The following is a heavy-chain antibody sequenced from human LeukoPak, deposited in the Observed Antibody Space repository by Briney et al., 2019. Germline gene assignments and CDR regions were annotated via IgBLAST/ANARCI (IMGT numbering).Heavy chain of an antibody. CDR3: ARFEVNHEDSSSFYYFDH. D-gene: IGHD3-22*01. CDR2: IYPDDSDT. V-gene: IGHV5-51*01. CDR1: GYAFASYW. J-gene: IGHJ4*02. Sequence: GESLKISCRVSGYAFASYWIGWVRQVPGKGLEWMGIIYPDDSDTKYSPSFQGQVAFSADKSVNTAYLQWSSLKASDSAMYYCARFEVNHEDSSSFYYFDHWGQGILVTVSS.